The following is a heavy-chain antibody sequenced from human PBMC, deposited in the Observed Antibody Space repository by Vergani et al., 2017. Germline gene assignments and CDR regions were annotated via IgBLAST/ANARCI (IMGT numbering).Heavy chain of an antibody. CDR3: ARVSREMKAMEAIYYYYYMDV. Sequence: EVQLVESGGGLIQPGGSLRLSCAASGFTVSSNYMSWVRQAPGKGLEWVSVIYSGGSTYYADSVKGRFTISRDNSKNTLYLQMNSLRAEDTAVYYCARVSREMKAMEAIYYYYYMDVWGKGTTVTVSS. CDR1: GFTVSSNY. CDR2: IYSGGST. V-gene: IGHV3-53*01. D-gene: IGHD3-3*02. J-gene: IGHJ6*03.